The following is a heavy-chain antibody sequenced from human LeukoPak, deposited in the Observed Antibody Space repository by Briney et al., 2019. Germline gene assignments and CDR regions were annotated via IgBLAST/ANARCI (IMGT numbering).Heavy chain of an antibody. CDR2: IRSGGGGT. CDR3: ARDPNGDYVGAFEM. V-gene: IGHV3-23*01. Sequence: RGSLRLSCAASGFTFSKYAMIWVRQGPGGGLEWVSAIRSGGGGTLYAESVKGRFTISRDKSKNTLFLQMNNMRAEDTAVYYCARDPNGDYVGAFEMWGPGTKVTVS. CDR1: GFTFSKYA. D-gene: IGHD4-17*01. J-gene: IGHJ3*02.